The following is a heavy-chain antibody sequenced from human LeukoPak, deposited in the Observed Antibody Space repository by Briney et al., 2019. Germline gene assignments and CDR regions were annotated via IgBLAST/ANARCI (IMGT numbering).Heavy chain of an antibody. J-gene: IGHJ6*02. Sequence: GGSLRLSCAAPGFTFSNYWMSWVRQAPGKGLEWVANIKQDGSEKDYVDSVKGRFTISRDNAKNSLYLQMSNLRAEDTAVYFCARGGGLDVWGQGATVTVSS. CDR1: GFTFSNYW. D-gene: IGHD3-16*01. V-gene: IGHV3-7*03. CDR2: IKQDGSEK. CDR3: ARGGGLDV.